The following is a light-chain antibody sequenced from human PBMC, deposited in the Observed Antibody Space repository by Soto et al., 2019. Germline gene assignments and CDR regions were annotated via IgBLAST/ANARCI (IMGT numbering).Light chain of an antibody. CDR2: EVT. V-gene: IGLV2-14*01. J-gene: IGLJ1*01. CDR1: SSDVGGYIY. Sequence: QSVLTQPASVSGSPGQSITISCAGTSSDVGGYIYVSWYQQYPAKAPKPIIFEVTKRPSGVSNRFSGSKSGNTASLTISGLQAEDAADYYCSSFTTRSTYVFGTGTKVTVL. CDR3: SSFTTRSTYV.